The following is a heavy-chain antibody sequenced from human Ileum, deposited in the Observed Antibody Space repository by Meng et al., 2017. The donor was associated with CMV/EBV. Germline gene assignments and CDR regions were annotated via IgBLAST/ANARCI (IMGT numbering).Heavy chain of an antibody. CDR2: ITTSSSLK. CDR3: ARTVGATPFDY. Sequence: GGSLRLSCAASGFTFNSYGMNWVRQAPGKGLEWVSYITTSSSLKYYADSVKGRFTISRDNAKNSLYLQITSLRAEDTAVYYCARTVGATPFDYWGQGTLVTVSS. D-gene: IGHD1-26*01. V-gene: IGHV3-21*05. CDR1: GFTFNSYG. J-gene: IGHJ4*02.